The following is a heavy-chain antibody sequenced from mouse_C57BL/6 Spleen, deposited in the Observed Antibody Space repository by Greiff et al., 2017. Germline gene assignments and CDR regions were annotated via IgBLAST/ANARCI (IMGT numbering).Heavy chain of an antibody. CDR3: ARDYYGSSYYYYAMDY. D-gene: IGHD1-1*01. CDR2: ISSGSSTI. CDR1: GFTFSDYG. J-gene: IGHJ4*01. Sequence: EVQRVESGEGLVKPGGSLKLSCAASGFTFSDYGMHWVRQAPEKGLEWVAYISSGSSTIYYADTVKGRFTISRDNAKNTLCLQMTSLRSEDTAMYYCARDYYGSSYYYYAMDYWGQGTSVTVSS. V-gene: IGHV5-17*01.